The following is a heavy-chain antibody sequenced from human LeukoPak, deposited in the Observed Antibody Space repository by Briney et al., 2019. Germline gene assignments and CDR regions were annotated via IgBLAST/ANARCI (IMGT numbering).Heavy chain of an antibody. Sequence: GGSLRLSCAASGFTFSSYAMSWVRQAPGKGLEWVSAISGSGGSTYYADSVKGRFTISRDNSKNTLFLRMNSLRAEDTAVYYCAKGGYCSSTSCYATHFDYWGQGTLVTVSS. CDR3: AKGGYCSSTSCYATHFDY. CDR2: ISGSGGST. D-gene: IGHD2-2*01. V-gene: IGHV3-23*01. CDR1: GFTFSSYA. J-gene: IGHJ4*02.